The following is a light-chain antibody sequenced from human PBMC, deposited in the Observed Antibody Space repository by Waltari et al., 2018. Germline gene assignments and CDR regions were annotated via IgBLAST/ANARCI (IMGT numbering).Light chain of an antibody. V-gene: IGLV2-14*03. CDR3: SSYTSSSTFWV. Sequence: QSALTPPASVSGSPGQSIPISCPGTSSDAGGYYHVSWYQQHPGKAPKLMINDVSNRPSGVSNRFSGSKSGNTASLTISGLQAEDEADYYCSSYTSSSTFWVFGTGTKVTVL. CDR1: SSDAGGYYH. J-gene: IGLJ1*01. CDR2: DVS.